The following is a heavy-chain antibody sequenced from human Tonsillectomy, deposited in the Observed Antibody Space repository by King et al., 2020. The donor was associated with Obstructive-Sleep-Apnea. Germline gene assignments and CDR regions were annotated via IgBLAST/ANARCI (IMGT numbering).Heavy chain of an antibody. CDR1: GFTFSSYA. V-gene: IGHV3-23*04. D-gene: IGHD1-26*01. Sequence: VQLVESGGGLVQPGGSLRLSCSASGFTFSSYAMSWVRQAPGKGLEWVSTISGSGDSTYYAGSVKGRFTISRDNSKNTLYLQMNSLRAEETAVYYCANLGNGRGYWGQGTLVTVSS. J-gene: IGHJ4*02. CDR3: ANLGNGRGY. CDR2: ISGSGDST.